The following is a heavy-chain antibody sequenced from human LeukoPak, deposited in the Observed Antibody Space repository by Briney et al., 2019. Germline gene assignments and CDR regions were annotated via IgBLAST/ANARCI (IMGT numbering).Heavy chain of an antibody. CDR2: ISYDGSNK. J-gene: IGHJ6*04. D-gene: IGHD5-12*01. V-gene: IGHV3-30*04. Sequence: PGGSLRLSCAASGFTFSSYAMHWVRQPPGKGLEWVAVISYDGSNKYYADSVKGRFTISRDNSKNTLYLQMNSLRAEDTAVYYCARVEDSGYGGDYYYGMDVWGKGTTVTVSS. CDR3: ARVEDSGYGGDYYYGMDV. CDR1: GFTFSSYA.